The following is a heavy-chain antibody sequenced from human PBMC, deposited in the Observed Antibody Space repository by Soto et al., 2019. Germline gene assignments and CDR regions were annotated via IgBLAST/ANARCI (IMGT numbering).Heavy chain of an antibody. J-gene: IGHJ6*03. CDR3: AKGSSRQRDFYMDV. Sequence: EVQLLESGGGLVQPGGSLRLSCAASGFTFSAYAMSWVRQAPGKGLEWVSGISGSGGSTYYADSVKGRFTISRDNCKNTLFLQMNSLRAEDTGVYYCAKGSSRQRDFYMDVWGKGTTVTVSS. D-gene: IGHD6-6*01. CDR1: GFTFSAYA. CDR2: ISGSGGST. V-gene: IGHV3-23*01.